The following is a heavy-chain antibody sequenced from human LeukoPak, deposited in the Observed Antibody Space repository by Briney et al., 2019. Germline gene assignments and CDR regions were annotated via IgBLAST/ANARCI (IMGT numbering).Heavy chain of an antibody. D-gene: IGHD6-6*01. J-gene: IGHJ4*02. CDR2: INHSGST. Sequence: PSETLSLTCAVYGGSFSGYYWSWIRQPPGKGLEWIGEINHSGSTNYNPSLKSRVTISVDTSKNQFSLKLSSVTAADTAVYYCARALSIAARWGQGTLVTVSS. CDR1: GGSFSGYY. V-gene: IGHV4-34*01. CDR3: ARALSIAAR.